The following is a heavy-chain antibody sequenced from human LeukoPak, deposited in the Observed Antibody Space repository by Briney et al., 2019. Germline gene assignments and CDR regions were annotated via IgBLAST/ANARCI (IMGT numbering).Heavy chain of an antibody. V-gene: IGHV3-7*01. J-gene: IGHJ4*02. D-gene: IGHD1-26*01. CDR3: AGDVGGSLDY. Sequence: GGSLRLSCAVSGFTFSTYWMAWVRQAPGKGLEWVANIKGDESAKHQADSVKGRFTISRDNAQNSVYLQMSSLRGEDTAVYYCAGDVGGSLDYWGQGTLVTVSS. CDR2: IKGDESAK. CDR1: GFTFSTYW.